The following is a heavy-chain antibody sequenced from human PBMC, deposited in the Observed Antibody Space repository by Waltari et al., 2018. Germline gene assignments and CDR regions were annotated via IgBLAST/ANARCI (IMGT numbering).Heavy chain of an antibody. V-gene: IGHV4-39*01. CDR2: IYYSGNT. CDR1: GGSISSGGYY. D-gene: IGHD5-12*01. J-gene: IGHJ5*02. Sequence: QLRLQESGPGLVKPSETLSLTCTVSGGSISSGGYYWGWIRQSPGKGLEWIGSIYYSGNTHYNPTLAIRVTISGDTSKNQFSLKVSSVTAADTAVYYCARHWKRSGYRFDPWGQGTLVTVSS. CDR3: ARHWKRSGYRFDP.